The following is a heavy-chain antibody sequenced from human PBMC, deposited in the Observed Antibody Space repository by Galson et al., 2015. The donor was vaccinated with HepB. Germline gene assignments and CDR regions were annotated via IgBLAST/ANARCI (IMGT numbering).Heavy chain of an antibody. D-gene: IGHD7-27*01. Sequence: SLRLSCAASVFTVRNNYISWVRRAPGKGLEWVSVIYSAGSTYYADSVKGRLTISRDNSENTLYLQMNSLRTEDTAVYYCVGTTSKDYWGQGTLVTVSS. CDR3: VGTTSKDY. V-gene: IGHV3-53*01. J-gene: IGHJ4*02. CDR2: IYSAGST. CDR1: VFTVRNNY.